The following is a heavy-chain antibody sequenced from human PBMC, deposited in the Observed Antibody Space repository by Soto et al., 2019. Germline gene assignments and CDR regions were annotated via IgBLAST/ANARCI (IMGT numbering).Heavy chain of an antibody. CDR3: ARSWYYYYYGMDV. D-gene: IGHD6-13*01. J-gene: IGHJ6*02. CDR2: ISSSGSTI. Sequence: PGGSLRLSCAASGFTFSSYEMNWVRQAPGKGLEWVSYISSSGSTIYYADSVKGRFTISRDNAKNSLYLQMNSLRAEDTAVYYCARSWYYYYYGMDVWGQGTTVTVSS. V-gene: IGHV3-48*03. CDR1: GFTFSSYE.